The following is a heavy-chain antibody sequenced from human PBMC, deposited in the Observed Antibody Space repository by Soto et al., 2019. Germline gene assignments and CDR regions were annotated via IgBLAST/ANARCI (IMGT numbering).Heavy chain of an antibody. V-gene: IGHV3-30*03. CDR1: GFTFSDYG. CDR3: AREGSSMIILQNWFAA. Sequence: QIQLVESGGGVVQPGGSLRLSCAASGFTFSDYGMDWVRQAPGKGLEWVAFMSYDASNDFYADSVKGRFAISRDNSRNTVDLQMNSLRVEDTAVYYCAREGSSMIILQNWFAAWGQGTLVTVSS. D-gene: IGHD3-22*01. CDR2: MSYDASND. J-gene: IGHJ5*02.